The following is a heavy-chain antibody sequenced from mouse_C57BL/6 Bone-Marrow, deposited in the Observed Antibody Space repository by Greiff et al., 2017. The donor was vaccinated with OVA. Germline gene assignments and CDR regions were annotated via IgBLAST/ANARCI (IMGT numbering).Heavy chain of an antibody. Sequence: VQLKESGAELVKPGASVKISCKASGYTFTDYYMNWVKQSHGKSLEWIGDINPNNGGTSYNQKFKGKATLTVDKSSSTAYMELRSLTSEDSAVYYCARLYYGYDEGLWYFDVWGTGTTVTVSS. V-gene: IGHV1-26*01. CDR1: GYTFTDYY. D-gene: IGHD2-2*01. J-gene: IGHJ1*03. CDR2: INPNNGGT. CDR3: ARLYYGYDEGLWYFDV.